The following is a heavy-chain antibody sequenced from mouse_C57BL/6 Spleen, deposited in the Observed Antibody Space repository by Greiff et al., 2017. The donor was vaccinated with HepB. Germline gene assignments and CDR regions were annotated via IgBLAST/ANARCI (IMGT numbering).Heavy chain of an antibody. CDR2: INYDGSST. D-gene: IGHD2-3*01. Sequence: EVKVVESEGGLVQPGRSMKLSCTASGFTFSDYYMAWVRQVPEKGLEWVANINYDGSSTYYLDSLKSRFIISRDNAKNILYLQMSSLKSEDTATYYCARDRGLHWMGDAMDYWGQGTSVTVSS. CDR1: GFTFSDYY. V-gene: IGHV5-16*01. J-gene: IGHJ4*01. CDR3: ARDRGLHWMGDAMDY.